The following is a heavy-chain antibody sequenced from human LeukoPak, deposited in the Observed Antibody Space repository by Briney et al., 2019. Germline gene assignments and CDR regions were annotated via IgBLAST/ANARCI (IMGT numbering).Heavy chain of an antibody. CDR3: ARALRMATIPGVNMNYFDY. CDR2: INPIGGST. CDR1: GYTFTSYY. D-gene: IGHD5-24*01. J-gene: IGHJ4*02. Sequence: ASVKVSCKASGYTFTSYYMHWVRQAPGQGLEWMGIINPIGGSTIYAQKSQGRVTVTRDTSTSTVYMELSSLRSEDTAVYYCARALRMATIPGVNMNYFDYWGQGTLVTVSS. V-gene: IGHV1-46*01.